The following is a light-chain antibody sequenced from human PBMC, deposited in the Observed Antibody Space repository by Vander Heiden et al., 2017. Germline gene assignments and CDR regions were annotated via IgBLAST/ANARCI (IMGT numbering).Light chain of an antibody. J-gene: IGLJ1*01. CDR2: DVS. V-gene: IGLV2-14*01. Sequence: QSALTQPASVSGSPGQSITISCTGTSRDVGCYNYVSWYEQHPGTAPQLMIYDVSNRPSGVSNRFSGSKSGNTASLTISGLQAEDEADYYCSSYTSSSTYVFGTGTKVTVL. CDR1: SRDVGCYNY. CDR3: SSYTSSSTYV.